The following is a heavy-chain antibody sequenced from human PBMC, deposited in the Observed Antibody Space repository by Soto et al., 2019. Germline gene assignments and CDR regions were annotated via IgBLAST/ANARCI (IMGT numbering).Heavy chain of an antibody. CDR2: IYTSGST. V-gene: IGHV4-61*02. D-gene: IGHD4-17*01. Sequence: PSETLSLTCTVSGGSISSGGYYWSWIRQHPGKGLEWIGRIYTSGSTNYNPSLKSRVTMSVDTSKNQFSLKLSSVTAADTAVYYCAREGSDYAFDYWGQGTLVTVSS. J-gene: IGHJ4*02. CDR1: GGSISSGGYY. CDR3: AREGSDYAFDY.